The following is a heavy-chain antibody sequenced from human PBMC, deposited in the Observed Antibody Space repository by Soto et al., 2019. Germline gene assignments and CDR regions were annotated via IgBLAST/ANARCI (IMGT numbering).Heavy chain of an antibody. D-gene: IGHD3-10*01. Sequence: QVQLVQSGVEVKKPGSSVRGSCKASGDTFKNSVISWVRQAPGQGLEWMGGTIPLFGTTDYAQKFQGRLTITTDESTTNAYMEVSRLTSEDTAVYYCVAELDFGKLSVVWGQGITVIVSS. CDR1: GDTFKNSV. CDR3: VAELDFGKLSVV. V-gene: IGHV1-69*01. CDR2: TIPLFGTT. J-gene: IGHJ6*02.